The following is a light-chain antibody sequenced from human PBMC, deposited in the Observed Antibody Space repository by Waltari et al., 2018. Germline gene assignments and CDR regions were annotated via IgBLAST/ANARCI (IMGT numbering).Light chain of an antibody. CDR2: GNN. Sequence: QSVLAQPPSGSGAPGQRVTIPCTGSSSKIGAGYDVHWYQQLPGTAPKILTFGNNNRPSGVPDRCSGSKSGTSASLAITGLQAEDEADYYCQSYDSSLSGSEVFGTGTKVTVL. V-gene: IGLV1-40*01. J-gene: IGLJ1*01. CDR1: SSKIGAGYD. CDR3: QSYDSSLSGSEV.